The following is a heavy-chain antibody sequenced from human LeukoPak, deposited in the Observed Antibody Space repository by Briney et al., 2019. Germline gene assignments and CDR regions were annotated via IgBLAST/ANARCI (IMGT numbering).Heavy chain of an antibody. J-gene: IGHJ4*02. CDR3: ARGPGSIGYCSSTSCYDYFDF. Sequence: PSETLSLTCTLSSGSIISYHWSWLRQPPGKGLEWIGYIYYSGSTNYNPSLKSRVTISIDTSKNQFSPKLSSVTAADTAVYYCARGPGSIGYCSSTSCYDYFDFWGQGTLVTVSS. V-gene: IGHV4-59*08. D-gene: IGHD2-2*01. CDR1: SGSIISYH. CDR2: IYYSGST.